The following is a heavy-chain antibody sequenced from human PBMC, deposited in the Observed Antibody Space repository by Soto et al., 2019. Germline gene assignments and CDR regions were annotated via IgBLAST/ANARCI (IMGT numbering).Heavy chain of an antibody. CDR3: TGITWFRGMDV. V-gene: IGHV6-1*01. J-gene: IGHJ6*02. D-gene: IGHD3-10*01. CDR1: GDSVSSNSAG. CDR2: TYYKSKWNN. Sequence: PSQTLSLTCVISGDSVSSNSAGWNWIRQSPSRGLEWLGRTYYKSKWNNDYALSVKSRITINPDTSKNLFSLHLYSVTPEDTAVYYCTGITWFRGMDVWGQGTPVTVSS.